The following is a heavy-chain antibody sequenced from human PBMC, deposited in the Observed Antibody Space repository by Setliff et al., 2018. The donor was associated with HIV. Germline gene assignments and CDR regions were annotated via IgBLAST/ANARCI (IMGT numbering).Heavy chain of an antibody. D-gene: IGHD6-13*01. CDR1: GGSINDSY. CDR3: ARRVRYSSSWYVGWFDP. Sequence: KTSETLSLTCTVSGGSINDSYWSWIRQPPGKGLEWIGYIHNSGSTNSFSSLKRRVTLSLDTSKNQFSLKLSSVTAADTAVYYCARRVRYSSSWYVGWFDPWGQGTLVTVSS. CDR2: IHNSGST. J-gene: IGHJ5*02. V-gene: IGHV4-59*08.